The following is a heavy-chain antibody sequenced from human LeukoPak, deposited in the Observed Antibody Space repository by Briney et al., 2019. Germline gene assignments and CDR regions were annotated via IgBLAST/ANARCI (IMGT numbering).Heavy chain of an antibody. J-gene: IGHJ4*02. CDR2: ISSNGVNT. CDR3: ARGQTPYYFDGSGPFDY. V-gene: IGHV3-64*01. Sequence: GGSLRLSCAASGFIFRSYTMHWVRQAPGRGLEYVSAISSNGVNTDYATSVKGRFTISRDNSKNTLYLQMGSLRPEDVAVYYCARGQTPYYFDGSGPFDYWGQGSLVTVSS. CDR1: GFIFRSYT. D-gene: IGHD3-22*01.